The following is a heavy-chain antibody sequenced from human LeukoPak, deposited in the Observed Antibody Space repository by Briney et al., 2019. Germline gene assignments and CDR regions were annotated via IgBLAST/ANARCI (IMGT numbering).Heavy chain of an antibody. J-gene: IGHJ4*02. V-gene: IGHV4-59*12. CDR2: ISYSGST. CDR1: GGSISNYY. CDR3: ARGTEWFGEL. D-gene: IGHD3-10*01. Sequence: SETLSLTCTVSGGSISNYYWSWIRQPPGKGLEWIGYISYSGSTISNPSLKSRVTISVDTSKNQFSLKLSSVTAADTAVYYCARGTEWFGELWGQGTLVTVSS.